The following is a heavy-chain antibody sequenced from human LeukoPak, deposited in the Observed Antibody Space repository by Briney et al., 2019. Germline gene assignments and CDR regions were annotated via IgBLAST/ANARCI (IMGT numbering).Heavy chain of an antibody. CDR3: AKDFGLAGIAYYYFDY. D-gene: IGHD1-26*01. CDR2: IWYDGSNK. J-gene: IGHJ4*02. V-gene: IGHV3-33*06. CDR1: GFTFSSYG. Sequence: GGSLRLSCAASGFTFSSYGMHWVRQAPGKGLEWVAVIWYDGSNKYYADSVKGRFTISRDNSKNTLYLQMNSLRAEDTAVYYCAKDFGLAGIAYYYFDYWGQGTLVTVSS.